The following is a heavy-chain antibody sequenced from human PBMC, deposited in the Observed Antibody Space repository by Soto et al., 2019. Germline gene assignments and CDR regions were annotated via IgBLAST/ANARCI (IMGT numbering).Heavy chain of an antibody. CDR3: ANPTTYYYGMDV. CDR1: GGTFSSYT. CDR2: IIPILGIA. V-gene: IGHV1-69*02. D-gene: IGHD2-2*01. Sequence: GASVKVSCKASGGTFSSYTISWVRQAPGQGLEWMGRIIPILGIANYAQKFQGRVTITADKSTSTAYMELSSLRSEDTAVYYCANPTTYYYGMDVWGQGTTVTVSS. J-gene: IGHJ6*02.